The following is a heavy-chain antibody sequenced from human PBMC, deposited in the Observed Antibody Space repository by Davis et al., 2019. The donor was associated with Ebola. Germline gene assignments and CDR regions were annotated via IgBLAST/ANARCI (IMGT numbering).Heavy chain of an antibody. J-gene: IGHJ4*02. CDR2: INPHNGNT. D-gene: IGHD1-1*01. CDR3: ARAQFPTTSDH. V-gene: IGHV1-18*04. CDR1: GYTFTNYG. Sequence: AASVKVSCKASGYTFTNYGITWVRQAPGQGLEWVGWINPHNGNTNYAQNVQGRVTMTTDTSTSTAYMEVGSLRSDDTAVYYCARAQFPTTSDHWGQGTLVTVSP.